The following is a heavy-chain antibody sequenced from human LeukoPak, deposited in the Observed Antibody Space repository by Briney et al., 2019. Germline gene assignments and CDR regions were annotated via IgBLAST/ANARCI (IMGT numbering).Heavy chain of an antibody. V-gene: IGHV1-3*01. CDR1: GYTFTSYA. CDR2: INAGNGNT. CDR3: AREFAEYSSGWSDHYYGMDV. D-gene: IGHD6-19*01. Sequence: ASVKVSCKASGYTFTSYAMHWVRQAPGQRLEWMGWINAGNGNTKYSQKFQGRVTITRDTSASTAYMELSSLRSEDTAVYYCAREFAEYSSGWSDHYYGMDVWGQGTTVTVSS. J-gene: IGHJ6*02.